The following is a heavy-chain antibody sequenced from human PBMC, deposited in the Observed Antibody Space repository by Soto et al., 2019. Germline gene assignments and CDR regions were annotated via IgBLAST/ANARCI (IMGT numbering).Heavy chain of an antibody. CDR1: GFTFSSYA. Sequence: LRLSCAASGFTFSSYAMHWVRQAPGKGLEWVAVISYDGSNKYYADSVKGRFTISRDNSKNTLYLQMNSLRAEDTAVYYCARDEKWLFNYFDYWGQGTLVTVSS. J-gene: IGHJ4*02. D-gene: IGHD3-22*01. V-gene: IGHV3-30-3*01. CDR2: ISYDGSNK. CDR3: ARDEKWLFNYFDY.